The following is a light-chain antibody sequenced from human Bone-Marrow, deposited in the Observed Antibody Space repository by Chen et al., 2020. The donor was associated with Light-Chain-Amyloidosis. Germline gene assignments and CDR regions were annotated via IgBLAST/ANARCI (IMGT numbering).Light chain of an antibody. V-gene: IGLV3-25*02. CDR1: DLPTKY. Sequence: SYELTQPPSVSVSPGQTARITCSGDDLPTKYAYWYQQKPGQAPVLVIHRDTERRSGISERFSGSSSGTTATVTIGGGQGEEVADYHCQSADSSGTYEVRFGGGTKLTVL. CDR3: QSADSSGTYEVR. CDR2: RDT. J-gene: IGLJ2*01.